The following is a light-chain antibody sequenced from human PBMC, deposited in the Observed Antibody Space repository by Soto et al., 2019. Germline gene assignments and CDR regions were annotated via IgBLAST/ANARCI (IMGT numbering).Light chain of an antibody. CDR3: GKWDISLSANV. J-gene: IGLJ1*01. Sequence: QSVLTQPPSVSAAPGQRVSISCSGSNSNIGRNYVSWYQQVPGTAPKLLIYDTNQRPSGIPDRFSDSKSGTSATLAISGLQTGDEADYFCGKWDISLSANVFGPGTKVTXL. V-gene: IGLV1-51*01. CDR2: DTN. CDR1: NSNIGRNY.